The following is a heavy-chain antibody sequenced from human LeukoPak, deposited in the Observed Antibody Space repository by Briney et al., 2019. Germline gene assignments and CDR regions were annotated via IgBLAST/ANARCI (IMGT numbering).Heavy chain of an antibody. J-gene: IGHJ3*02. CDR2: IKSKTDGGTT. V-gene: IGHV3-15*01. Sequence: PGGSLRLSCAASGFTFSNAWMSWVRQAPGKGLEWVGRIKSKTDGGTTDYAAPVKGRFTISRDDSKNTLYLQMNSLKTEDTAVYYCTRYSSSWYLGAFDIWGQGTMVTVSS. CDR3: TRYSSSWYLGAFDI. D-gene: IGHD6-13*01. CDR1: GFTFSNAW.